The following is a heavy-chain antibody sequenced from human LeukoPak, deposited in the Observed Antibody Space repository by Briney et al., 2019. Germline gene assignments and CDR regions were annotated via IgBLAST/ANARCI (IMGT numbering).Heavy chain of an antibody. Sequence: SETLSLTCTVSGYSISSGYYWGWIRQPPGKGLEWIGSIYHSGSTYYNPSLKSRVTISVDTSKNQFSLKLSCVTAADTAVYYCAPGVYCSSTSCLNWFDPWGQGTLVTVSS. CDR2: IYHSGST. CDR1: GYSISSGYY. V-gene: IGHV4-38-2*02. J-gene: IGHJ5*02. CDR3: APGVYCSSTSCLNWFDP. D-gene: IGHD2-2*01.